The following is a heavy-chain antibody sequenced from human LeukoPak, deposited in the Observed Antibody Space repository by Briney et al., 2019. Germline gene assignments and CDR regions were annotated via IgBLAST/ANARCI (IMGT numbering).Heavy chain of an antibody. V-gene: IGHV3-53*01. J-gene: IGHJ4*02. CDR1: GFTVSSNY. D-gene: IGHD6-13*01. Sequence: AGGSLRLSCAASGFTVSSNYMSWVRQAPGKGLEWVSVIYSGGSTYYADSVKGRFTISRDNSKNTLYLQMNSLRAEDTAVYYCARVGNSSFPDFDYWGQGTLVTVSS. CDR2: IYSGGST. CDR3: ARVGNSSFPDFDY.